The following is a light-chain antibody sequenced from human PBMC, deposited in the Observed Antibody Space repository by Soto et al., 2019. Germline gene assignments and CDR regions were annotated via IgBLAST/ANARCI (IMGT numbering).Light chain of an antibody. CDR2: GAS. J-gene: IGKJ5*01. CDR3: LHHNFYPPT. CDR1: QGIHKY. V-gene: IGKV1-17*03. Sequence: DIQMTQSPSAMSASVGDRVTITCRASQGIHKYLDWFQQKPGKVPKRLIYGASSLQSGVPSRFSGSGSGTEFTLTISSLQPEDFATYYCLHHNFYPPTFGQGTRLE.